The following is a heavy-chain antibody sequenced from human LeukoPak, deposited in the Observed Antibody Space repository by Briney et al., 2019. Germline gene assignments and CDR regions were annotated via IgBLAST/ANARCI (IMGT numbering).Heavy chain of an antibody. CDR3: ATDDVVGSNQH. D-gene: IGHD2-15*01. V-gene: IGHV4-4*07. J-gene: IGHJ4*02. CDR2: IYTSGST. Sequence: PSETLSLTCTVSGGPITIYSWTWIRQPAGKGLEWIGRIYTSGSTNYNPSLKSRVTMSVDTSKTQFSLKLNSVTAADTAVYYCATDDVVGSNQHWGQGTLVTVSS. CDR1: GGPITIYS.